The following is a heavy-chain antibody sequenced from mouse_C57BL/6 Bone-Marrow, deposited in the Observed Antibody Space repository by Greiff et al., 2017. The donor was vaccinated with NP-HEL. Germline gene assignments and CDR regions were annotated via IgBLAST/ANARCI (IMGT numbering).Heavy chain of an antibody. D-gene: IGHD1-1*01. CDR1: GYTFTDYY. Sequence: VQLQQSGPELVKPGASVKISCKASGYTFTDYYMNWVKQSHGKSLEWIGDINPNNGGTSYNQKFKGKATLTVDKSSSTAYMELRSLTSEDSAVYYCARHYYGSSYVTVDYWGQGTTLTVSS. CDR3: ARHYYGSSYVTVDY. J-gene: IGHJ2*01. CDR2: INPNNGGT. V-gene: IGHV1-26*01.